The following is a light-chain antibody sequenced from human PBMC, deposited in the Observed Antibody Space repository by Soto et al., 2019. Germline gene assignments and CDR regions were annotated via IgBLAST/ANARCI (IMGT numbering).Light chain of an antibody. Sequence: EIVLTQSPGTLSLSPGERATLSCRASQSVSSSYLAWYQQKPGQAPRLLIYGASNRATGIPGRFSGSGSGTDFTLTISRLEPDDFAVYYCQQHGTSPITFGQGTRLEIK. V-gene: IGKV3-20*01. CDR1: QSVSSSY. CDR3: QQHGTSPIT. J-gene: IGKJ5*01. CDR2: GAS.